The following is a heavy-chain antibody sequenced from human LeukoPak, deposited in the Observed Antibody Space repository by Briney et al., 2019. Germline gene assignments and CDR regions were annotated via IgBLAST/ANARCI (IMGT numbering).Heavy chain of an antibody. D-gene: IGHD4-11*01. CDR2: IYYSGST. Sequence: SETLSLTCTVSGGSISSGDYYWSWIRQPPGKGLERIGYIYYSGSTYYNPSLKSRVTISVDTSKNQFSLKLSSVTAADTAVYYCARASVTTWSYYYYYMDVWGKGTTVTVSS. J-gene: IGHJ6*03. V-gene: IGHV4-30-4*08. CDR1: GGSISSGDYY. CDR3: ARASVTTWSYYYYYMDV.